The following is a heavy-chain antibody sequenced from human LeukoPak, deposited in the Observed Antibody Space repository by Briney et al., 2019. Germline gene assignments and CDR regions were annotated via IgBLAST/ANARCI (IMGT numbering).Heavy chain of an antibody. CDR3: ARSGYNWVNYYYGMDV. Sequence: GGSLRLSCAASGFTFSSYSMNWVRQAPGKGLEWVSSISSSSSYIYYADSVKGRFTISRDNAKNSLYLQMNSLRAEDTVAYYCARSGYNWVNYYYGMDVWGQGTTVTVSS. D-gene: IGHD1-1*01. J-gene: IGHJ6*02. V-gene: IGHV3-21*01. CDR2: ISSSSSYI. CDR1: GFTFSSYS.